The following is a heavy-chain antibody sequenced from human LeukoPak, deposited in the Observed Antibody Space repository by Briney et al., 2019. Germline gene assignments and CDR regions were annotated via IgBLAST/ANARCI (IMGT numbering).Heavy chain of an antibody. D-gene: IGHD2-2*01. CDR1: EFTFSSYS. CDR3: ARGFCSSTICSIDY. J-gene: IGHJ4*02. Sequence: GGSLRLSCAASEFTFSSYSMNWVRQAPGNGLEWVSSISSGSDYIYYADSVKGRFTISRDNAKNSLYLQMNSLRAEDTAVYYCARGFCSSTICSIDYWGQGTLVTVSS. V-gene: IGHV3-21*01. CDR2: ISSGSDYI.